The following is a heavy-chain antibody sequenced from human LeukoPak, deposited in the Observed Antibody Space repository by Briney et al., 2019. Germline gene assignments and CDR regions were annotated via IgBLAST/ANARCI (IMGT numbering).Heavy chain of an antibody. CDR2: INPNSGGT. CDR3: ARGNFGYLEYQLLSYPYYYYYYMDV. Sequence: GASVKVSCKASGYTFTSYGISWVRQAPGQGLEWMGWINPNSGGTNYAQKFQGRVTMTRDTSISTAYMELSRLRSDDTAVYYCARGNFGYLEYQLLSYPYYYYYYMDVWGKGTTVTISS. CDR1: GYTFTSYG. D-gene: IGHD2-2*01. V-gene: IGHV1-2*02. J-gene: IGHJ6*03.